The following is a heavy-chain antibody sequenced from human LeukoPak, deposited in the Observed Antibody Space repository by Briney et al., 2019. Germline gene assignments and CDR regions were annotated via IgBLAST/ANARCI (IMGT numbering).Heavy chain of an antibody. CDR1: GGSISSTSYY. Sequence: SETLSLTCTVSGGSISSTSYYGGWIRQPPGKGLEWIGSIYYSGTTYYNPSLKSRVTISVDTSRTQLSLRLSSVTAADTAVYYCAMMSTSGWAVDWGQGTLVTVSS. CDR3: AMMSTSGWAVD. D-gene: IGHD6-19*01. J-gene: IGHJ4*02. CDR2: IYYSGTT. V-gene: IGHV4-39*01.